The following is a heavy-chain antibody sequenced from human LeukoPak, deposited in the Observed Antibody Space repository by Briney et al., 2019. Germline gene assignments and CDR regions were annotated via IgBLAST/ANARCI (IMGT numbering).Heavy chain of an antibody. CDR3: ARLSSWVFEI. V-gene: IGHV3-20*04. CDR2: ISRNGGST. CDR1: GFTLDDYG. Sequence: PGRSLRLSCAASGFTLDDYGMSWVRQAPGKGLEWVSGISRNGGSTGNADSVKGRFTISRDNSKNTLFLQMNSLRAEDTAVYFCARLSSWVFEIWGQGTMVTVSS. J-gene: IGHJ3*02. D-gene: IGHD3-16*01.